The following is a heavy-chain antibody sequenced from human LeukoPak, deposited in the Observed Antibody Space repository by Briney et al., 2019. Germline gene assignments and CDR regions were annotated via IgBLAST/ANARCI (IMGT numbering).Heavy chain of an antibody. V-gene: IGHV1-58*01. CDR3: AATLTVTTGSTYYGLDV. CDR1: GFTFGTSA. CDR2: FVVGSGHT. Sequence: SVKVSCKASGFTFGTSAVQWVRQARGQRLEWIGWFVVGSGHTNYAQKFQGRVTITRDMSTSTAYMELSSLRSEDTAVYYCAATLTVTTGSTYYGLDVWGQGTTVTVSS. D-gene: IGHD4-17*01. J-gene: IGHJ6*02.